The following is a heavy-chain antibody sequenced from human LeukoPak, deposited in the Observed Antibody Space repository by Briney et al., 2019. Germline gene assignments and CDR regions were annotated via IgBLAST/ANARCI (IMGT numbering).Heavy chain of an antibody. V-gene: IGHV4-34*01. CDR3: ARFGSEYYYYDSSGYYVDAFDI. CDR1: GGSFSGYY. Sequence: SETLPLTCAVYGGSFSGYYWSWIRQPPGKGLEWIGEINHSGSTNYNPSLKSRVTISVDTSKNQFSLKLSSVTAADTAVYYCARFGSEYYYYDSSGYYVDAFDIWGQGTMVTVSS. J-gene: IGHJ3*02. D-gene: IGHD3-22*01. CDR2: INHSGST.